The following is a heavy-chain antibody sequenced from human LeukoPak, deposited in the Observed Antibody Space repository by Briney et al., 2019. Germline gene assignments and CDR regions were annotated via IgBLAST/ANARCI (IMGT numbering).Heavy chain of an antibody. D-gene: IGHD3-22*01. CDR2: ISGSGGST. CDR1: GFTFSSYA. Sequence: PGGSLRLSCAASGFTFSSYAMSWVRQAPGKGLEWVSAISGSGGSTYYADSVKGRFTISRDNAKNSLYLQMNSLRAEDTAVYYCARDRYDSSGYYSDYWGQGTLVTVSS. CDR3: ARDRYDSSGYYSDY. J-gene: IGHJ4*02. V-gene: IGHV3-23*01.